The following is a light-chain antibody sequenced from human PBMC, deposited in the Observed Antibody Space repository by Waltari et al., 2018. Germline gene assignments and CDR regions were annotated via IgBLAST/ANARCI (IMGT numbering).Light chain of an antibody. J-gene: IGKJ2*01. CDR2: FAS. CDR3: QQSYSIPYT. CDR1: QTLINF. Sequence: DIQMTQSPSSLSASIGDRVTITCRASQTLINFLNCYQQKPGKAPKLLIYFASALQRGVPSRFGGSGSGTDFTFTISSLQPEDFATYYCQQSYSIPYTFGQGTKLEIK. V-gene: IGKV1-39*01.